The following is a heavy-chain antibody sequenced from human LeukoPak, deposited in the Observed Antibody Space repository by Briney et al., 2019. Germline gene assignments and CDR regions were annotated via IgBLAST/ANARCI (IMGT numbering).Heavy chain of an antibody. J-gene: IGHJ4*02. Sequence: ASVKVSCKASGYTFTSYDIIWVRQASGQGLEWMGWMNPNSGHTGYAPKFQGRVTMTRTTSISTAYMELTSLTSEDSAVYYCARSIVGVRKRNDYWGQGTLVTVSS. V-gene: IGHV1-8*01. CDR1: GYTFTSYD. D-gene: IGHD1-26*01. CDR3: ARSIVGVRKRNDY. CDR2: MNPNSGHT.